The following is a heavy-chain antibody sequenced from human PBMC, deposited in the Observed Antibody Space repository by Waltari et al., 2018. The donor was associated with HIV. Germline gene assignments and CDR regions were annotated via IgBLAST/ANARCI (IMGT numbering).Heavy chain of an antibody. D-gene: IGHD2-21*02. CDR2: VSPTNYI. J-gene: IGHJ4*02. CDR3: ALTDAHFDY. Sequence: EVQLEQSGGGLVKTGGSLRPPCVTSGLAFNTYTLNWIRQAPGKGLDWVSSVSPTNYIYYADSVRGRFTVSRDNVKKSLYLQMNRLRVDDSALYFCALTDAHFDYWGRGSRVTVSS. CDR1: GLAFNTYT. V-gene: IGHV3-21*02.